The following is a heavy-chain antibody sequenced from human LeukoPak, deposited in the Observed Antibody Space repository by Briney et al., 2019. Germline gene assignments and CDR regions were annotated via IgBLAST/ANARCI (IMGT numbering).Heavy chain of an antibody. CDR2: IYTSGST. V-gene: IGHV4-61*02. CDR1: GGSISSGSYY. Sequence: SETLSLTCTVSGGSISSGSYYWSWIRQPAGKGLEWIGRIYTSGSTNYNPSPKSRVTISVDTSKNQFSLKLSSVTAADTAVYYCAREVRGAAGKPMYYFDYWGQGTLVTVSS. CDR3: AREVRGAAGKPMYYFDY. D-gene: IGHD3-10*01. J-gene: IGHJ4*02.